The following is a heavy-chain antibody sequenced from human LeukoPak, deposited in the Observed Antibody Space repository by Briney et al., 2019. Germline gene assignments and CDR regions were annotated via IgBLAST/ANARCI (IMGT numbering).Heavy chain of an antibody. CDR3: ARPRRIHWFDP. CDR1: GYTFTSYG. CDR2: ISAYNGNT. V-gene: IGHV1-18*01. Sequence: VASVKVSCKASGYTFTSYGISWVRQAPGQGLEWMGWISAYNGNTNYAQKLQGRVTMTTDTSTSTAYMELRSLRSEDTAVYYCARPRRIHWFDPWGQGTLVTVSS. J-gene: IGHJ5*02. D-gene: IGHD2-21*01.